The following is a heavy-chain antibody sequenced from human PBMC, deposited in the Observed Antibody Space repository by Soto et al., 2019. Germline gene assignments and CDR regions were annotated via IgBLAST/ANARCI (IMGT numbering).Heavy chain of an antibody. Sequence: SETLSLTCTVSGDSMSPFYWSWIRQPPGKGLEWIGYIYHIGTTTYNPSLKSRVTISLDSSKNQFSLKLSSVTAADTAVYYCATLYCSSTSCYPYYFDYWGQGTLVTVSS. J-gene: IGHJ4*02. CDR2: IYHIGTT. CDR3: ATLYCSSTSCYPYYFDY. CDR1: GDSMSPFY. D-gene: IGHD2-2*01. V-gene: IGHV4-59*03.